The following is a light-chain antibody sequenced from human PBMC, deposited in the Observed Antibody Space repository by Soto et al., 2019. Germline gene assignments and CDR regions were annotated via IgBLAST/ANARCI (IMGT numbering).Light chain of an antibody. Sequence: EMVVTQSPATLSMSPGGRATLSCRTSESISRNLAWYQQKPGQAPRLLIYDASTRATGISGSFSGSGSGTEFTLTISSLQSEDFAVYYCQQYNRWPLTFGGGTKVDI. J-gene: IGKJ4*01. CDR3: QQYNRWPLT. V-gene: IGKV3-15*01. CDR2: DAS. CDR1: ESISRN.